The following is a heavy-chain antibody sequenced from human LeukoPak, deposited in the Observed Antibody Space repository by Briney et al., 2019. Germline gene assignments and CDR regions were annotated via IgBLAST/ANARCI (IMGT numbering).Heavy chain of an antibody. J-gene: IGHJ6*02. Sequence: SETLSLTCTVSGVSISSYYWSWIRQPPGKGLEWIGYIYYSGSTNYNPSLKSRVTISVDTSKNQFSLKLSSVTAADTAVYYCARAVSDSSGWYDNGMDVWGQGTTVTVSS. CDR1: GVSISSYY. D-gene: IGHD6-19*01. CDR2: IYYSGST. CDR3: ARAVSDSSGWYDNGMDV. V-gene: IGHV4-59*01.